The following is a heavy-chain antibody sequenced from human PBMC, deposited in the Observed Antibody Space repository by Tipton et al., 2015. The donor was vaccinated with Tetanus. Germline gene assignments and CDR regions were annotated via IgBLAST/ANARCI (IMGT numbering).Heavy chain of an antibody. D-gene: IGHD3-22*01. Sequence: SLRLSCAASGFTFSSYAMSWVRQAPGKGLEWVSAISGSGGSTYYADSVKGRFTISRDNSKNTLYLQMNSLRAEDTAVYYCAKDSLEDYYDSSGHDVDYWGQGTLVTVSS. CDR2: ISGSGGST. CDR1: GFTFSSYA. CDR3: AKDSLEDYYDSSGHDVDY. V-gene: IGHV3-23*01. J-gene: IGHJ4*02.